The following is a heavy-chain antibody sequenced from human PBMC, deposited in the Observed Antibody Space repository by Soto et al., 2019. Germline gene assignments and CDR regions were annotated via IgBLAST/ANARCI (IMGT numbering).Heavy chain of an antibody. Sequence: QVHLLESGGGVVQPEGSLTLSCAASGFTFSAYGMHWVRQAPGNVLEWVAVSWSDGITKHYADSVKGLFTISRDNSESTLYLQINRLGADDTAVYYLARDHASWTPGYWGQGTLVTVSS. V-gene: IGHV3-33*01. D-gene: IGHD6-13*01. CDR3: ARDHASWTPGY. CDR2: SWSDGITK. CDR1: GFTFSAYG. J-gene: IGHJ4*02.